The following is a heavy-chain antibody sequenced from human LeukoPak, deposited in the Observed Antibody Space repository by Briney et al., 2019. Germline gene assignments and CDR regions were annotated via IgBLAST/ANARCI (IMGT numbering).Heavy chain of an antibody. D-gene: IGHD3-9*01. CDR2: ISGSGGST. CDR3: AKDRVAYDILTGHDY. CDR1: GFTFSSYA. V-gene: IGHV3-23*01. Sequence: PGGSLRLSCAASGFTFSSYAMSWVRQAPGKWLEWVSAISGSGGSTYYADSVKGRFTISRDNSKNTLYLQMNSLRAEDTAVYYCAKDRVAYDILTGHDYWGQGTLVTVSS. J-gene: IGHJ4*02.